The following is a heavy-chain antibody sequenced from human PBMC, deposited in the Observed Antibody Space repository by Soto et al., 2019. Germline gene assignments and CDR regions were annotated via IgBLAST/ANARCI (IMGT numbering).Heavy chain of an antibody. D-gene: IGHD2-2*01. J-gene: IGHJ3*02. CDR2: ISWNSGSI. V-gene: IGHV3-9*01. CDR3: AKQAACDSTSCYAGHDAFDI. CDR1: GFTFDDYA. Sequence: EVQLVESGGGLVQPGRSLRLSCAASGFTFDDYAMHWVRQAPGKGLEWVSGISWNSGSIGYADSVKGRFTISRDNAKNSLYLQMNSLRAEDTALYYCAKQAACDSTSCYAGHDAFDIWGQGTMVTVSS.